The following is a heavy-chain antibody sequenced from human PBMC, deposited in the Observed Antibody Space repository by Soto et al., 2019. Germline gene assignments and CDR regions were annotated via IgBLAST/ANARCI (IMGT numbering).Heavy chain of an antibody. CDR2: IGGTGDST. Sequence: EVQLLESGGGLVQPGGSLRLSCAASGFTFSNYAMTWVRQAPGKGLEWVSAIGGTGDSTYYADSVKGRFTISRDNSKNTLYLQMNSLRAEDTAVYYCPKGRFGGYDVWGQGTLVTVSS. D-gene: IGHD5-12*01. CDR1: GFTFSNYA. V-gene: IGHV3-23*01. CDR3: PKGRFGGYDV. J-gene: IGHJ4*02.